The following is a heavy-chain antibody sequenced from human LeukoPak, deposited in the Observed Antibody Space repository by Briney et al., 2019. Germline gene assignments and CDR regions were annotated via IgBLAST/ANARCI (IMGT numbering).Heavy chain of an antibody. CDR3: ARGGGKKYDFWSAYNRGWFDP. Sequence: SETLSLICTVSGDSISSYYWTWIRQPPGKGLEWIGHIFYSGDTNYSPSLKSRITMSVDTSKNQFSLNLGSVTCADTAVYYCARGGGKKYDFWSAYNRGWFDPRGRGTLVTVSS. CDR2: IFYSGDT. CDR1: GDSISSYY. J-gene: IGHJ5*02. V-gene: IGHV4-59*13. D-gene: IGHD3-3*01.